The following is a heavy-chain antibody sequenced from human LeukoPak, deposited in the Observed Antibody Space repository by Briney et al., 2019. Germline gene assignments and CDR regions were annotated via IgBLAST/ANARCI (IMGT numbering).Heavy chain of an antibody. D-gene: IGHD2-2*01. Sequence: ASVKVSCKASGGTFSSYAISWVRQAPGQELEWMGRIIPILGIANYAQKFQGRVTITADKSTSTAYMELSSLRSEDTAVYYCARMVPAAAPYFDYWGQGTLVTVSS. J-gene: IGHJ4*02. CDR3: ARMVPAAAPYFDY. CDR2: IIPILGIA. V-gene: IGHV1-69*04. CDR1: GGTFSSYA.